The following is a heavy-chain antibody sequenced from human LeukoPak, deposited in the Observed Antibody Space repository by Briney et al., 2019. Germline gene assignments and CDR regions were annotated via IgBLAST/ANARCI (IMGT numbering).Heavy chain of an antibody. CDR3: ATTVVDYYDSSGYYLDY. V-gene: IGHV4-59*01. D-gene: IGHD3-22*01. CDR1: GGSISSYY. J-gene: IGHJ4*02. Sequence: SETLSLTCTVSGGSISSYYWSWIRQPPGKGLEWIGYIYYSGSTNYNPSLKSRVTISVDTSKNQFSLELSSVTAADTAVYYCATTVVDYYDSSGYYLDYWGQGTLVTVSS. CDR2: IYYSGST.